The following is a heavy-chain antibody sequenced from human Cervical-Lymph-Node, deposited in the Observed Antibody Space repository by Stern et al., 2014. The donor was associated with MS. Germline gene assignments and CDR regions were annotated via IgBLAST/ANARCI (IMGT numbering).Heavy chain of an antibody. V-gene: IGHV4-39*01. CDR3: AKHACTGAACPFDL. J-gene: IGHJ4*02. D-gene: IGHD2-8*02. CDR1: GDSISSYTHY. CDR2: VCTCGAT. Sequence: QLQLQESGPGLVKPSETLSLTCAVSGDSISSYTHYWAWIRQPPGKGLEWIGRVCTCGATSYNPSFRSPVAISVNTPKIHFPRGLTSVTAADTAVYYCAKHACTGAACPFDLWGQGTLVTVSS.